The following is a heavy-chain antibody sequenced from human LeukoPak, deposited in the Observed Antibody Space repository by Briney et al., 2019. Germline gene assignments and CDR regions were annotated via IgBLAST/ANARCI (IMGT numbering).Heavy chain of an antibody. Sequence: QAGGSLRLSCAASGFTFSSYAMHWVRQAPGKGLEWVAVISYDGSNKYYADSVRGRFTISGDNSKNTQYLQMNSLRAEDTAVYYCARGDGQLLFYRFDYWGQGTLVTVSS. CDR1: GFTFSSYA. D-gene: IGHD2-2*01. J-gene: IGHJ4*02. V-gene: IGHV3-30*01. CDR3: ARGDGQLLFYRFDY. CDR2: ISYDGSNK.